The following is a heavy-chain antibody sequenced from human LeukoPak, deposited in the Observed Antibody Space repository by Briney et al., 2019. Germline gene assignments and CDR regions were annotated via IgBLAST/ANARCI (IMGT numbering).Heavy chain of an antibody. Sequence: GGSLRLSCAASGFSFSHFAMHWVRQAPGKGLEWAAVVWSDGSNEYFADSVKGRFSISRDNSRNTVYLHMSGLRVEDTAAYYCAKPTQEFYFFDDWGQGTLVTVS. V-gene: IGHV3-33*06. J-gene: IGHJ4*02. CDR2: VWSDGSNE. CDR1: GFSFSHFA. D-gene: IGHD2/OR15-2a*01. CDR3: AKPTQEFYFFDD.